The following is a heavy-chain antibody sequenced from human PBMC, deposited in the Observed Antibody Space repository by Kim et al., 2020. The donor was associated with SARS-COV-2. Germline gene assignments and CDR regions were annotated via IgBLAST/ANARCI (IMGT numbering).Heavy chain of an antibody. CDR3: ARDPLYYDFWSGYSMGYYYGMDV. D-gene: IGHD3-3*01. CDR1: GFTFSSYE. Sequence: GGSLRLSCAASGFTFSSYEMNWVRQAPGKGLEWVSYISSSGSTIYYADSVKGGFTISRDNAKNSLYLQMNSLRAEDTAVYYCARDPLYYDFWSGYSMGYYYGMDVWGQGTTVTVSS. V-gene: IGHV3-48*03. J-gene: IGHJ6*02. CDR2: ISSSGSTI.